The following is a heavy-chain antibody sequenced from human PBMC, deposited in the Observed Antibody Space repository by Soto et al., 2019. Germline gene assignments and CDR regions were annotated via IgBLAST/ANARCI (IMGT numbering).Heavy chain of an antibody. J-gene: IGHJ5*02. V-gene: IGHV4-34*01. Sequence: LSLTCAVYGGSFSGYYWSWIRQPPGKGLEWIGEINHSGSTNYNPSLKSRVTISVDTSKNQFSLKLSSVTAADTAVYYCARAIFGVVTLNWFDPWGQGTLVTVSS. CDR1: GGSFSGYY. CDR2: INHSGST. CDR3: ARAIFGVVTLNWFDP. D-gene: IGHD3-3*01.